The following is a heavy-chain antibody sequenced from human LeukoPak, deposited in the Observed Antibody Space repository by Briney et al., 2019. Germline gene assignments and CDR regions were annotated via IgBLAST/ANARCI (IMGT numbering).Heavy chain of an antibody. CDR3: AKGYCSGGSCPSAPFYFDY. D-gene: IGHD2-15*01. J-gene: IGHJ4*02. Sequence: GGSLRLSCAASGFTFSSYWMHWVRQAPGKGLVWVSRINSDGSSTSYADSVKGRFTISRDNAKNTLYLQMNSLRAEDTAVYYCAKGYCSGGSCPSAPFYFDYWGQGTLVTVPS. CDR2: INSDGSST. V-gene: IGHV3-74*01. CDR1: GFTFSSYW.